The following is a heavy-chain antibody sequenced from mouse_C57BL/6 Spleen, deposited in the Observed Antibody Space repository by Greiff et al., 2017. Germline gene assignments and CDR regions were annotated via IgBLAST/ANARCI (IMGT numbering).Heavy chain of an antibody. D-gene: IGHD3-2*02. CDR3: ARGSSGYGY. CDR2: INPNNGGT. Sequence: EVQLQQSGPELVKPGASVKISCKASGYTFTDYYMNWVKQSHGQGLEWIGDINPNNGGTSYNQKFKGKATLTVDKSSSTAYMELRSLTSEDSAVYYCARGSSGYGYWGQGTTLTVSS. V-gene: IGHV1-26*01. J-gene: IGHJ2*01. CDR1: GYTFTDYY.